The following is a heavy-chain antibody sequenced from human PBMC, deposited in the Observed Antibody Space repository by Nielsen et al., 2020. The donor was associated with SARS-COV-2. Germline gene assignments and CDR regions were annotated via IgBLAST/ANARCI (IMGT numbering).Heavy chain of an antibody. V-gene: IGHV4-34*01. Sequence: SETLSLTCAVYGGSFSGYYWSWIRQPPGKGLEWIGEINHGGSTNYNPSLKSRVTISVDTSKNQFSLKLSSVTAADTAVYYCARRNYRGYCSSTSCRGAFDIWGQGTMVTVSS. CDR3: ARRNYRGYCSSTSCRGAFDI. CDR1: GGSFSGYY. D-gene: IGHD2-2*01. J-gene: IGHJ3*02. CDR2: INHGGST.